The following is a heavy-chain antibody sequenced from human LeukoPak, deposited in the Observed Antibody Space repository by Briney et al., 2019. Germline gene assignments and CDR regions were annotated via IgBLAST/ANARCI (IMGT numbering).Heavy chain of an antibody. V-gene: IGHV3-30*02. J-gene: IGHJ4*02. CDR3: ARDPLYYGDYVRQERLDY. CDR2: IRYDGSNK. CDR1: GFTFSSYG. D-gene: IGHD4-17*01. Sequence: GGSLRLSCAASGFTFSSYGMHWVRQAPGKGLEWVAFIRYDGSNKYYADSVKGRFTISRDNSKNTLYLQMNSLRSDDTAVYYCARDPLYYGDYVRQERLDYWGQGTLVTVSS.